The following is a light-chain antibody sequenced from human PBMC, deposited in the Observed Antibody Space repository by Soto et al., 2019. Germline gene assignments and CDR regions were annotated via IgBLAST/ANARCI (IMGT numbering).Light chain of an antibody. CDR2: LGS. V-gene: IGKV2-28*01. J-gene: IGKJ1*01. CDR3: MQTLKTWT. CDR1: XXLLHSNGYNY. Sequence: DIVWTPSLIFLPVTTGGTSFLFLXXIXXLLHSNGYNYLDWYLQKPGQSPXXLIYLGSNRSSGVPDRFSGSASGTDFTLKVSRVEAEEVGVYYCMQTLKTWTFGQGTKVDIK.